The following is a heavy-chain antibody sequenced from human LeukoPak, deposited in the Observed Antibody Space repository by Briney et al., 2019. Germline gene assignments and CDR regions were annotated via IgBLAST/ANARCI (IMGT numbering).Heavy chain of an antibody. CDR3: ARAKVIVPDY. D-gene: IGHD1-26*01. Sequence: ASVKVSCKASGYTFTAYYMHWKREAPGQGPEWMGWLNPNSGGTNYAQKVQGRVTMTRDTSISTAYMELSSLRSDDTAVYYCARAKVIVPDYWGQGTLVTVSS. J-gene: IGHJ4*02. CDR1: GYTFTAYY. V-gene: IGHV1-2*02. CDR2: LNPNSGGT.